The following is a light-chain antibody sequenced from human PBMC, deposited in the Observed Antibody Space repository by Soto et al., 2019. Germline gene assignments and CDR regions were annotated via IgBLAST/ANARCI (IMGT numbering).Light chain of an antibody. CDR2: GAS. Sequence: VLTQSPGTLSLSPGERATLSCRASESVASSYLAWYQQKPGQAPRLLIYGASSRATGIPDRFSGRGSGTDFTLTISRLEPEDFAVYYCQQYGSSPWAFGPGTKVDI. J-gene: IGKJ1*01. CDR1: ESVASSY. CDR3: QQYGSSPWA. V-gene: IGKV3-20*01.